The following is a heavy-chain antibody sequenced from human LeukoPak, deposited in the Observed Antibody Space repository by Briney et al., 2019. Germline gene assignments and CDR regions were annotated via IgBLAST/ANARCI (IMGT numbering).Heavy chain of an antibody. Sequence: GGSLRLSCAASGFTFSSYAMHWVRQAPGKGLEWVAVISYDGSNKYYADSVKGRFTISRDNSKNTLYLQMNSLRAEDTAVYYCASPYDSSGYYYPIFDYWGQGTLVTVSS. V-gene: IGHV3-30-3*01. CDR1: GFTFSSYA. CDR2: ISYDGSNK. J-gene: IGHJ4*02. CDR3: ASPYDSSGYYYPIFDY. D-gene: IGHD3-22*01.